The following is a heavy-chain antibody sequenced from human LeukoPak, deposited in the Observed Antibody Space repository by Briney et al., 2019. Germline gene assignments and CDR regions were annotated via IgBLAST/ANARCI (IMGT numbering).Heavy chain of an antibody. V-gene: IGHV1-69*13. D-gene: IGHD6-13*01. J-gene: IGHJ4*02. CDR3: ATYSSSWSGGDFDY. CDR1: GGTFSSYA. CDR2: IIPIFGTA. Sequence: ASVKVSCKASGGTFSSYAISWVRQAPGQGLEWRGGIIPIFGTANYAQKFQGRVTITADESTSTAYMELSSLRSEDTAVYYCATYSSSWSGGDFDYWGQGTLVTVSS.